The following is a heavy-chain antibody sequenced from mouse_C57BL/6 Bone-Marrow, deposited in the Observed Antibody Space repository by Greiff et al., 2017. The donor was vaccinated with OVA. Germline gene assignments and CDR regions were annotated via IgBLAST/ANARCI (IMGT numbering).Heavy chain of an antibody. CDR1: GYAFSSSW. CDR2: IYPGDGDT. Sequence: QVQLQQSGPELVKPGASVKISCKASGYAFSSSWMNWVKQRPGKGLEWIGRIYPGDGDTNYNGKFKGKATLTADKSSSTAYMQLSSLTSEDSAVYVCARWQLRLQGYAMDYWGQGTSVTVSS. J-gene: IGHJ4*01. CDR3: ARWQLRLQGYAMDY. D-gene: IGHD3-2*02. V-gene: IGHV1-82*01.